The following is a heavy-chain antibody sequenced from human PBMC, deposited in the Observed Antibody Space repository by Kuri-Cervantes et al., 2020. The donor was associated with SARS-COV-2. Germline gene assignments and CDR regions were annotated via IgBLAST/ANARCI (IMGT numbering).Heavy chain of an antibody. V-gene: IGHV4-59*01. CDR1: GGSISTYY. CDR3: AGESNYSHYYGTEV. CDR2: IYYSGST. J-gene: IGHJ6*02. Sequence: SETLSLTCSVPGGSISTYYWSWIRQPPGKGLEWIGYIYYSGSTTYNPSLKSRVTISVDTSKNQSSLELDSVTAADTAVYYCAGESNYSHYYGTEVWGQGTTVTVSS.